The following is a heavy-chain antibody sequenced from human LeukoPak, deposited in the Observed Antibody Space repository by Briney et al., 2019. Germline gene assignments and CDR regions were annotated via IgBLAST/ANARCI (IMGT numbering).Heavy chain of an antibody. CDR1: GGTFSSYA. Sequence: GSSVKVSCKASGGTFSSYAISWVRQAPGQGLEWMGGIIPIFGTANYAQKFQGRVTITTDESTSTAYMELSSLRSEDTAVYYCARDQGSRRYYDFWSGQINDAFDIWGQGTMVTVSS. D-gene: IGHD3-3*01. V-gene: IGHV1-69*05. CDR2: IIPIFGTA. CDR3: ARDQGSRRYYDFWSGQINDAFDI. J-gene: IGHJ3*02.